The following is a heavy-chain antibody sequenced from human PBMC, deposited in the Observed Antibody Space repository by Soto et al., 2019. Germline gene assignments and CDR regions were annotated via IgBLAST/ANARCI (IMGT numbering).Heavy chain of an antibody. Sequence: QLQLQESGPGLVKPSETLSLTCTVSGGSISSSSYYWGWIRQPPGKGLEWIGSIYYSGSTYYNPSLQRRVTISVDTSKNPFSLKMSSVTAADAAVYYCARWRATYYYYGMDVWGQGTTVTVSS. CDR1: GGSISSSSYY. D-gene: IGHD5-12*01. CDR3: ARWRATYYYYGMDV. J-gene: IGHJ6*02. V-gene: IGHV4-39*01. CDR2: IYYSGST.